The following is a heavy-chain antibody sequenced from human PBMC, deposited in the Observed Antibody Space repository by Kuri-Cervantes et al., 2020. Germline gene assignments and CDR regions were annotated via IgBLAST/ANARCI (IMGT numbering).Heavy chain of an antibody. CDR2: ISSSSSYI. J-gene: IGHJ4*02. CDR3: ASRGHSSSSPVVY. D-gene: IGHD6-6*01. CDR1: GFTFSSYS. Sequence: GESLKISCAASGFTFSSYSMNWVRQAPGKGLEWVSSISSSSSYIYYADSVKGRFTISRDNAKNSLYLQMNSLRAEDTAVYYCASRGHSSSSPVVYWGQGTLVTVSS. V-gene: IGHV3-21*04.